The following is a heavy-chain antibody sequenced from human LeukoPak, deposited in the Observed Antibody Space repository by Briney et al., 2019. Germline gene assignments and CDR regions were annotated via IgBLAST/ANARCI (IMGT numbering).Heavy chain of an antibody. CDR2: ISAYNGNT. V-gene: IGHV1-18*01. J-gene: IGHJ6*03. D-gene: IGHD6-6*01. CDR3: ARDSRIAARYYYMDV. CDR1: GYTFTSYG. Sequence: ASVKVSCKASGYTFTSYGISWVRQAPGQGLEWMGWISAYNGNTNYAQKLQGRVTMTTDTSTSTAYMELRSLRSDDTAVYYCARDSRIAARYYYMDVWGKGTTVTVSS.